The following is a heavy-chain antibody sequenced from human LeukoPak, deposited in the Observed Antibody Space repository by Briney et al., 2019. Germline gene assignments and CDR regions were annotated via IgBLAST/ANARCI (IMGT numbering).Heavy chain of an antibody. CDR3: ASGYDYGDYALDY. J-gene: IGHJ4*02. D-gene: IGHD4-17*01. CDR2: INPNSGGT. Sequence: ASVKVSCKASGYTFTGYYMHWVRQAPGQGLEWMGWINPNSGGTNYAQKFQGRVTMTRDTSISTAYMELSRLRSDGTAVYYCASGYDYGDYALDYWGQGTLVTVSS. V-gene: IGHV1-2*02. CDR1: GYTFTGYY.